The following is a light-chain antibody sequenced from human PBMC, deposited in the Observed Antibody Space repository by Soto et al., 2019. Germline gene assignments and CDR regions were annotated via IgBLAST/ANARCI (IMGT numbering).Light chain of an antibody. V-gene: IGKV2-28*01. CDR2: LGS. Sequence: IVMTQSPLSLPVTPGEPVSISFRSSQSLLHSNGYNYLDWYLQKPGQSPQLLIYLGSNRASGITDMFSGSGSGTDITLKISRVEAEDVGVYYCMQALQSPLTFGGGTKVEIK. CDR3: MQALQSPLT. J-gene: IGKJ4*01. CDR1: QSLLHSNGYNY.